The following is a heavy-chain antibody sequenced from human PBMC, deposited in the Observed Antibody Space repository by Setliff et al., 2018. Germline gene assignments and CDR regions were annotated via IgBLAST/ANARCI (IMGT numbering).Heavy chain of an antibody. J-gene: IGHJ3*01. Sequence: GESLKISCKASGYIFTNYWIGWVRQMPGKGLEWMGVIYPGDSDTRYSPSFQGQVTISADKSINTAYLQWSSLKASDTAIYYCTRHEDRNKCTSSSCYRENDSFDVWGQGAMVTVSS. CDR2: IYPGDSDT. V-gene: IGHV5-51*01. D-gene: IGHD2-2*01. CDR3: TRHEDRNKCTSSSCYRENDSFDV. CDR1: GYIFTNYW.